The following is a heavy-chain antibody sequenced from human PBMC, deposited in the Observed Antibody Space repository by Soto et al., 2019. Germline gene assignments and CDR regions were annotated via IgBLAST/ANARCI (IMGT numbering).Heavy chain of an antibody. CDR3: ARRLSRAKNGYNTYYFHGLDV. J-gene: IGHJ6*02. CDR2: IDPTDSYT. Sequence: GESLKISCKGSGYSFASYWINWVRQVPGKGLEWMGRIDPTDSYTNYSPSFQGRVTLSADKSISTVYLQWSSLGASDTATYYCARRLSRAKNGYNTYYFHGLDVWGQGTTATVSS. D-gene: IGHD5-12*01. CDR1: GYSFASYW. V-gene: IGHV5-10-1*01.